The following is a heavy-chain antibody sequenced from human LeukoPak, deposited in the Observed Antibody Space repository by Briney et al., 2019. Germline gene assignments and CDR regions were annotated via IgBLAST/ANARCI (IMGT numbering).Heavy chain of an antibody. J-gene: IGHJ4*02. V-gene: IGHV1-18*01. CDR1: GYTFTSYG. CDR2: ISAYNGNT. CDR3: ARDTYYYDSSGYYSFDY. Sequence: VASVTVSCKASGYTFTSYGISWVRQAPGQGLEWMGWISAYNGNTNYAQKLQGRVTMTTDTSTSTAYMELRSLRSDDTAVYYCARDTYYYDSSGYYSFDYWGQGTLVTVSS. D-gene: IGHD3-22*01.